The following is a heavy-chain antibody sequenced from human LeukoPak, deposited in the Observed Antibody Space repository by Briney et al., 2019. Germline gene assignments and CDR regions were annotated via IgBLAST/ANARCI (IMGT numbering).Heavy chain of an antibody. CDR2: ISGDGNYI. V-gene: IGHV3-21*01. Sequence: KTGGSLRLSCAASGLTFSRYSINWVRQARGKGLEWVSSISGDGNYIYYADSMKGRFTVSRDNAKNSLYLQMDSLRDEDTAVYYCARGHSGSYQRTDAFDIWGQGTMVTVSS. D-gene: IGHD1-26*01. CDR1: GLTFSRYS. CDR3: ARGHSGSYQRTDAFDI. J-gene: IGHJ3*02.